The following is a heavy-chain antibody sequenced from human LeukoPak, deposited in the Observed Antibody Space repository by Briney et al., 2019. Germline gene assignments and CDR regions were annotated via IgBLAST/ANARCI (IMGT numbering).Heavy chain of an antibody. J-gene: IGHJ4*02. D-gene: IGHD3-9*01. V-gene: IGHV3-33*01. CDR3: ARDYDILTGYSDYFDY. CDR1: GFTFSSYG. CDR2: IWYDGSNK. Sequence: PGGSLRLSCAASGFTFSSYGMHWVRQAPGKGLEWVAVIWYDGSNKNYADSVKGRFTISRDNSKNTLYLQMNSLTAEDTAVYYCARDYDILTGYSDYFDYWGQGTLVTVSS.